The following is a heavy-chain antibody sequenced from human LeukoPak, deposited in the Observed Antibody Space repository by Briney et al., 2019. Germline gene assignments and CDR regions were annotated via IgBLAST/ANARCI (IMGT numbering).Heavy chain of an antibody. V-gene: IGHV4-4*07. D-gene: IGHD7-27*01. CDR1: GDSISSYY. CDR3: ARENWGYYYYMDV. Sequence: SETLSLTCTVSGDSISSYYWSWIRQPAGKGLEWIGRIYSSGSTDYNPSLKSRVTMSVDKSKNKVSLRLSSVTAADTAVYYCARENWGYYYYMDVWGKGTTVTVSS. J-gene: IGHJ6*03. CDR2: IYSSGST.